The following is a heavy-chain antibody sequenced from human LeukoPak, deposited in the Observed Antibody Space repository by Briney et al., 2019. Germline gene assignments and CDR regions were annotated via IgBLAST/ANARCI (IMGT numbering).Heavy chain of an antibody. J-gene: IGHJ5*02. CDR2: IYYSGST. CDR1: GGSVSSGSYY. CDR3: AGQSGYSSSAWFDP. V-gene: IGHV4-61*01. Sequence: SETLSLTCTVSGGSVSSGSYYWSWIRQPPGKGLEWIGYIYYSGSTNYNPSLKSRVTISVDTSKNQFSLKLSSVTAADTAVYYCAGQSGYSSSAWFDPWGQGTLVTVSS. D-gene: IGHD6-13*01.